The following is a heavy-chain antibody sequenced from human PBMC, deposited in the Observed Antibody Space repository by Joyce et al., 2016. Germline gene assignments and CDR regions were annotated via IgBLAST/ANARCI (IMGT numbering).Heavy chain of an antibody. J-gene: IGHJ3*01. D-gene: IGHD6-19*01. Sequence: QVQLEQSGAEVKKPGSSVKVSCKTSGDTFSSFGISWVRQAPGQGLEWMGGIIPLLGARNYAQEFQGRVTITADESTSTAYMDLRSLRSEDTAVYFCARGALAGTGHAFDVWGQGTMVTVSS. CDR3: ARGALAGTGHAFDV. V-gene: IGHV1-69*01. CDR2: IIPLLGAR. CDR1: GDTFSSFG.